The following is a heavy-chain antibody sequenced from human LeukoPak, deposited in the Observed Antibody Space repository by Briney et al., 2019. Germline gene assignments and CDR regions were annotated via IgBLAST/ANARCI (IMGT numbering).Heavy chain of an antibody. D-gene: IGHD3-9*01. V-gene: IGHV3-23*03. CDR2: IYRVGST. CDR1: GITFSSYA. Sequence: GGSLRLSCAASGITFSSYAMSWVRQAPGKGLEWVSVIYRVGSTYYAGFVEGRFTIYRENTKNTLYLQMNSLRGEDTAVYYWAGTTYYDFSTVVVVIYWGQGTLVTVSS. CDR3: AGTTYYDFSTVVVVIY. J-gene: IGHJ4*02.